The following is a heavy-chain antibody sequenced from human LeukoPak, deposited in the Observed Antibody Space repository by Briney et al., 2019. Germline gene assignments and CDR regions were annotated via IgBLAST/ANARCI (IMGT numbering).Heavy chain of an antibody. V-gene: IGHV4-59*08. CDR2: IYYSGST. D-gene: IGHD3-10*01. Sequence: SETLTLTCTVSGGSISTYYWAWIRQPPGNGLECIGSIYYSGSTNYNPSLKSRVTISLDTSKNQFSLKLTSVTAADTAVYYCARLPTGSGSTNGVDVWGQGATVTV. CDR1: GGSISTYY. J-gene: IGHJ6*02. CDR3: ARLPTGSGSTNGVDV.